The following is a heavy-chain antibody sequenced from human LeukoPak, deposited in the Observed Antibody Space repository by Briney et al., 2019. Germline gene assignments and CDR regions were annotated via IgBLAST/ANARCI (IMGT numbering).Heavy chain of an antibody. CDR1: GGSISSFY. Sequence: SETLSLTCTVSGGSISSFYWSWIRQSPGKGLECIGYIHYTGSTNYNPSLKSRVTISVETSKNQLSLKLKSVTAADTAVYYCARGGYYGSGNDFRFDPWGQGTLVTVSS. D-gene: IGHD3-10*01. V-gene: IGHV4-59*01. J-gene: IGHJ5*02. CDR3: ARGGYYGSGNDFRFDP. CDR2: IHYTGST.